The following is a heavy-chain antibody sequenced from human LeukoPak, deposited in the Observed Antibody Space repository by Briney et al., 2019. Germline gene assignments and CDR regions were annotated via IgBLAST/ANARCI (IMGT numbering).Heavy chain of an antibody. CDR2: IKSKTDGGTT. J-gene: IGHJ6*03. D-gene: IGHD6-19*01. V-gene: IGHV3-15*01. CDR3: TTDSARSTKGWSYYYYYYMDV. Sequence: PGGSLRLSCAASGFTFSNAWMSWVRQAPGKGLEWVGRIKSKTDGGTTDYAAPVKGRFTISRDDSKNTLYLQMNSLKTEATAVYYCTTDSARSTKGWSYYYYYYMDVWGKGTTVTVSS. CDR1: GFTFSNAW.